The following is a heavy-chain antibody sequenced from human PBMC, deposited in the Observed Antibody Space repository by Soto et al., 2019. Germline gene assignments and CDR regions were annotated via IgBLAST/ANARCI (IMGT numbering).Heavy chain of an antibody. CDR1: GFTFSNYD. J-gene: IGHJ1*01. Sequence: GRSLRLSCAASGFTFSNYDMNWVRQAPGEGLEWVSAITGSGVSTYYADSVKGRFTISRDNSKNTLFLQLSSLRAEDTAVYYCARGAGPSDSGRHWGQGTLVTVSS. CDR2: ITGSGVST. CDR3: ARGAGPSDSGRH. D-gene: IGHD6-19*01. V-gene: IGHV3-23*01.